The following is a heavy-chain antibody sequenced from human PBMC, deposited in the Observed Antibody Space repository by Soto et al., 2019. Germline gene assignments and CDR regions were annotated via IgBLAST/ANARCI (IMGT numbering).Heavy chain of an antibody. D-gene: IGHD1-7*01. J-gene: IGHJ4*02. CDR2: ISGSGGST. CDR1: GFTFSSYA. V-gene: IGHV3-23*01. Sequence: EVQLLESGGGLVQPGGSLRLSCAASGFTFSSYAMSWVRQAPGKGLEWVSAISGSGGSTYYADSVKGRFTISRDNSKNTLYLQMNSLRAEDTAVYYCAKARPWRGGITGTYFDYWGQGTLVTVSS. CDR3: AKARPWRGGITGTYFDY.